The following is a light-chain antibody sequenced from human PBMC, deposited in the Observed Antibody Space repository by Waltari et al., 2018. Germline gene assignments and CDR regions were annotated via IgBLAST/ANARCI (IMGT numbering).Light chain of an antibody. J-gene: IGKJ2*01. V-gene: IGKV3-20*01. Sequence: EIVLTQSPGTLSLSPGERATLSCRASQSVSSSYLAWYQQQPGQAPRLLIYGASSRATGIPDRFSGSGSVTDFTLTISRLEPEDFAVYYCQQYGSSPETFGQGTKVEIK. CDR3: QQYGSSPET. CDR1: QSVSSSY. CDR2: GAS.